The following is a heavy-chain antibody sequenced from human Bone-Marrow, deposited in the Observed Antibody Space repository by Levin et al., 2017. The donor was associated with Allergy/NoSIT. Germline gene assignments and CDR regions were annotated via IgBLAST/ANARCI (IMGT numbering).Heavy chain of an antibody. V-gene: IGHV1-18*01. Sequence: SGESLKISCKVSGYTFTSYDISWVRQAPGQGLEWMGWISSDNGNTKYPKKLQGRVTMTTDTSTSTAYPELRSLRSDATAVYYCARDTSLELDLWGQGTVVTVSS. D-gene: IGHD3-16*01. J-gene: IGHJ5*02. CDR1: GYTFTSYD. CDR3: ARDTSLELDL. CDR2: ISSDNGNT.